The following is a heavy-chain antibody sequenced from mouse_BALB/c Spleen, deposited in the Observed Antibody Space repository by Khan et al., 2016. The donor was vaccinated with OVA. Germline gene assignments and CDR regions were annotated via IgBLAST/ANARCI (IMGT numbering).Heavy chain of an antibody. CDR3: ASGRLLLRYPDYFDY. D-gene: IGHD1-1*01. CDR2: IGYSGST. Sequence: EVKLLESGPGLLKPSQSLSLTCTVTGYSITSDYAWNWIRQFPGNKLECMAYIGYSGSTTYNPSLRSRISITRDTSKNQFFLQLNSVTTEDTATEYCASGRLLLRYPDYFDYWGQGTTLTVSS. V-gene: IGHV3-2*02. CDR1: GYSITSDYA. J-gene: IGHJ2*01.